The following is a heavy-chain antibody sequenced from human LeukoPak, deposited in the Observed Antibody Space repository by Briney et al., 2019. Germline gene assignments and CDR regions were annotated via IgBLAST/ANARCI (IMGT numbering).Heavy chain of an antibody. CDR3: AKELSSCSGGSCYPYFDY. CDR2: IRYDGSDI. D-gene: IGHD2-15*01. J-gene: IGHJ4*02. CDR1: GFIFTSYG. Sequence: PGGSLRLSCAASGFIFTSYGMHWVRQAPGKGLEWVSFIRYDGSDIDYADSAKGRFTISRDNAKNSLYLQVNSLRAEDTALYYCAKELSSCSGGSCYPYFDYWGQGTLVTVSS. V-gene: IGHV3-30*02.